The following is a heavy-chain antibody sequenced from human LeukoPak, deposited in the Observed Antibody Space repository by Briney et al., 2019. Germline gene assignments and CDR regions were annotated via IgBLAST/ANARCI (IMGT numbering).Heavy chain of an antibody. V-gene: IGHV3-23*01. J-gene: IGHJ4*02. D-gene: IGHD3-22*01. CDR2: ISGSGGST. Sequence: GGSLRLSCAASGFTFSSYAMSWVRQAPGKGLEWVSAISGSGGSTYYADSVKGRFTISRDNSKNTLYLQMNSLRAEDTAVYYCANGRYYDDSRGYPPGGYWGQGTLVTVSS. CDR3: ANGRYYDDSRGYPPGGY. CDR1: GFTFSSYA.